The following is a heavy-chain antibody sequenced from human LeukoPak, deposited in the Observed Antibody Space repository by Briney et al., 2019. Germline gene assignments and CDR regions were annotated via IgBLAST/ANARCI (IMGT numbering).Heavy chain of an antibody. CDR2: ISAYNGNT. J-gene: IGHJ3*02. CDR3: ARVYYDFWSGYEYDAFDI. D-gene: IGHD3-3*01. V-gene: IGHV1-18*01. CDR1: GYTFTSYG. Sequence: ASVKVSCKASGYTFTSYGISWVRQAPGQGLEWMGWISAYNGNTNYAQKLQGRVTKTTDTSTSTAYMELRSLRSDDTAVYYCARVYYDFWSGYEYDAFDIWGQGTMVTVSS.